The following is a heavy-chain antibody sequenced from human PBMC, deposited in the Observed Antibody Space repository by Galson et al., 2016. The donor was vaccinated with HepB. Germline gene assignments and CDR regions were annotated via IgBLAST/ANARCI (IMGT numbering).Heavy chain of an antibody. D-gene: IGHD3-22*01. CDR2: IVPLFGTT. CDR3: AGGDPYYYDSGAYGPQKRWFDP. J-gene: IGHJ5*02. CDR1: GVSFSSYA. V-gene: IGHV1-69*13. Sequence: SVKVSCKASGVSFSSYAISWVRQAPGQGLQWMGAIVPLFGTTDYAQTFQGRITITADGSTSTAFMVLANLRSEDTAVYYCAGGDPYYYDSGAYGPQKRWFDPWGQGSLVIVSS.